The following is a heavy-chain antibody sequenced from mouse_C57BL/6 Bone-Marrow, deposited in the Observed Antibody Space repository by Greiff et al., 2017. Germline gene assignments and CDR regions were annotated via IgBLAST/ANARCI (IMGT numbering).Heavy chain of an antibody. D-gene: IGHD2-1*01. Sequence: EVQLQQSGPGLVKPSQSLSLTCSVTGYSITSGYYWNWIRQFPGNKLEWMGYISYDGSNNYNPSLKNRISITRDTSKNQFFLKLNSVTTEDTATYYCARGGYGNYWYFDVWGKGTTVTVSS. CDR1: GYSITSGYY. V-gene: IGHV3-6*01. J-gene: IGHJ1*03. CDR2: ISYDGSN. CDR3: ARGGYGNYWYFDV.